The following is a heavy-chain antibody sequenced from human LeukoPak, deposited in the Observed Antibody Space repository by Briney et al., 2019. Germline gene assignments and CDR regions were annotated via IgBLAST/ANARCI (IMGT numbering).Heavy chain of an antibody. CDR3: AKTTTGYSSGRFPGWPVDY. CDR1: GFTFSSYA. CDR2: IFGSGGST. J-gene: IGHJ4*02. Sequence: GGSLRLSCVASGFTFSSYAMYWVRQAPGKGLEWASGIFGSGGSTHYADSVKGRFTISRENSKNTVYLQMNSLRAEDTAVYYCAKTTTGYSSGRFPGWPVDYWGQGTLVTVSS. D-gene: IGHD6-19*01. V-gene: IGHV3-23*01.